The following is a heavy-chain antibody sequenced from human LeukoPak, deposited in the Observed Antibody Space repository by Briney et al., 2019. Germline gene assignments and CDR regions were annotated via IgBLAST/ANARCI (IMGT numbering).Heavy chain of an antibody. CDR1: GYSFTTYW. D-gene: IGHD3-22*01. Sequence: GESLKISCKASGYSFTTYWIGWVRQMPGKGLECMGIMYPGDSDIRYSPSFQGQVTMSADKSINSAYLQWSSLKASDTAMYYCARIGQYYDSSGYYQGAIDPFDVWGRGTMVTVSS. J-gene: IGHJ3*01. CDR3: ARIGQYYDSSGYYQGAIDPFDV. V-gene: IGHV5-51*01. CDR2: MYPGDSDI.